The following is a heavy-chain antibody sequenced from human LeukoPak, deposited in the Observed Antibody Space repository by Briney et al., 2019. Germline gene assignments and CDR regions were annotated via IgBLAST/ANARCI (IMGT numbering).Heavy chain of an antibody. CDR1: GGTFSSYA. CDR2: IIPILGIA. Sequence: SVKVSCKASGGTFSSYAISWVRQAPGQGLEWMGRIIPILGIANYAQKFQGRVTITADKSTSTAYMELSSLRSEDTAVYYCATGTQYYYGSGSYRSWGQGTLVTVSS. D-gene: IGHD3-10*01. CDR3: ATGTQYYYGSGSYRS. V-gene: IGHV1-69*04. J-gene: IGHJ4*02.